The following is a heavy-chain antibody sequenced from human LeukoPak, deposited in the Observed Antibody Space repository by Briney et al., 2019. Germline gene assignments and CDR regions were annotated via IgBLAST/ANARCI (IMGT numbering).Heavy chain of an antibody. CDR2: ISSSSSYI. V-gene: IGHV3-21*01. CDR3: ARVSSKYDSSGDFDY. D-gene: IGHD3-22*01. J-gene: IGHJ4*02. CDR1: GFTFSSYS. Sequence: GGSLRLSCAASGFTFSSYSMNWVRQAPGKGLEWVSSISSSSSYIYYADSVKGRFTISRGNAKNSLYLQMNSLRAEDTAVYYCARVSSKYDSSGDFDYWGQGTLVTVSS.